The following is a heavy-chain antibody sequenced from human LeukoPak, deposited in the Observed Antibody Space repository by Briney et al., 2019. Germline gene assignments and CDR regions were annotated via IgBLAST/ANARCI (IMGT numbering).Heavy chain of an antibody. CDR1: GGSFSGYY. CDR2: ISSSGSTI. J-gene: IGHJ4*02. D-gene: IGHD5-24*01. CDR3: ARDRVVRGGYGYNLSPNPLDY. V-gene: IGHV3-11*01. Sequence: LALTCAVYGGSFSGYYWSWIRQAPGKGLEWVSYISSSGSTIYYADSVKGRFTISRDNAKNSLYLQMNSLRAEDTAVYYCARDRVVRGGYGYNLSPNPLDYWGQGTLVTVSS.